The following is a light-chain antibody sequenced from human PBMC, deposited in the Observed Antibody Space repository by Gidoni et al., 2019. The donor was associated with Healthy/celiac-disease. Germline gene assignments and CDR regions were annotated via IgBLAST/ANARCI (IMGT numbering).Light chain of an antibody. CDR2: GAS. CDR1: QSVSSSY. J-gene: IGKJ1*01. V-gene: IGKV3-20*01. Sequence: EIVLTQSPGTLSLSPGERATLSCRASQSVSSSYLAWYQQKPGQAPRLLNYGASSRATGIPDRFSGSGSGTDFTLTISRLEPEDFAVYYCQQYGSSPQTFGQXTKVEIK. CDR3: QQYGSSPQT.